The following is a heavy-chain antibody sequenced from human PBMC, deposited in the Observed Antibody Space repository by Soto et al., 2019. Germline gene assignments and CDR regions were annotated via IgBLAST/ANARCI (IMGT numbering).Heavy chain of an antibody. Sequence: PSETLSLTCTVSGGSISSSSYYWGWIRPPPGKGLEWIGSIYYSGSTYYNPSLKSRVTISVDTSKNHFSLKLSSVTAADTAVYYCARRGYYAISAFDIWGQGTMVS. J-gene: IGHJ3*02. CDR3: ARRGYYAISAFDI. CDR2: IYYSGST. CDR1: GGSISSSSYY. V-gene: IGHV4-39*01. D-gene: IGHD2-8*01.